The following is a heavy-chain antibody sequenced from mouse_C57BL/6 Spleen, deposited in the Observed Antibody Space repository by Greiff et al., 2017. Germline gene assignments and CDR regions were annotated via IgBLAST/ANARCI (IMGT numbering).Heavy chain of an antibody. CDR3: ARGEQYCYGNYLDS. CDR1: GYTFTSYW. J-gene: IGHJ2*01. Sequence: QVQLQQPGAELVKPGASVKMSCKASGYTFTSYWITWVKQRPGQGLEWIGDIYPGSGSTNYNEKFKSKATLTVDTSSSTAYMQLSSLTSEDSAVYFCARGEQYCYGNYLDSWGQGTTLTVSS. V-gene: IGHV1-55*01. D-gene: IGHD2-1*01. CDR2: IYPGSGST.